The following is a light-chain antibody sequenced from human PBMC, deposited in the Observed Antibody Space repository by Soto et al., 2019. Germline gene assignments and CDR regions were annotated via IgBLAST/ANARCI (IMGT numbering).Light chain of an antibody. CDR2: GAA. Sequence: DIVMTQSPAIMSVSPGERATLSCRASQSVFSSLAWYQQQPGQAPRLLIYGAATRATGIPARFSGSGSGTEFTLTISSLQSEDFAVYFCQQYHNWPAVGQGTKVDIK. CDR1: QSVFSS. CDR3: QQYHNWPA. J-gene: IGKJ1*01. V-gene: IGKV3-15*01.